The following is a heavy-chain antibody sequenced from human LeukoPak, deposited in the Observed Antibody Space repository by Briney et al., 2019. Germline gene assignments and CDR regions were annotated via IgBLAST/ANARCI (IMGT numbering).Heavy chain of an antibody. CDR2: IYHSGGT. Sequence: SETLSLTCTVSGYSISSGYYWGWIRQPPGKGLEWIGSIYHSGGTYYNPSLKSRLTISVDTSKNQFSLKLSSVTAADTAVYYCARGTDSVTVMFDYWGQGTLVTVSS. D-gene: IGHD2-21*02. J-gene: IGHJ4*02. CDR3: ARGTDSVTVMFDY. CDR1: GYSISSGYY. V-gene: IGHV4-38-2*02.